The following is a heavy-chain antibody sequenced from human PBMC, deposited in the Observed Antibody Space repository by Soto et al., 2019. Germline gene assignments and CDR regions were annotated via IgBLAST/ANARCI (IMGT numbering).Heavy chain of an antibody. D-gene: IGHD3-22*01. V-gene: IGHV1-3*01. CDR1: GYTFTSYA. CDR2: INAGNGNT. CDR3: AIAQPCITMIVVVSTGDFDI. J-gene: IGHJ3*02. Sequence: ASVKVSCKASGYTFTSYAMHWVRQAPGQRLEWMGWINAGNGNTKYSQKFQGRVTITRDTSASTAYMELSSLRSEDTAVYYCAIAQPCITMIVVVSTGDFDIWGQGTMVTVSS.